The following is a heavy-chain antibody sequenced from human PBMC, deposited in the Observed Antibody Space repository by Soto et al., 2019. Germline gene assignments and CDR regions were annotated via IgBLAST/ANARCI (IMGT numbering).Heavy chain of an antibody. CDR2: ISRDGGTK. Sequence: QVQLVESGGGVVQPGRSLRLSCAASGFTVSSYGMHWVRQAPGKGLEWVAVISRDGGTKYYADSVKGRFTISRDNSRNTLFLEMNSLRGDDMAVYYCTGEVASGYWGQGNLVTVSS. CDR3: TGEVASGY. V-gene: IGHV3-30*03. CDR1: GFTVSSYG. D-gene: IGHD2-8*02. J-gene: IGHJ4*02.